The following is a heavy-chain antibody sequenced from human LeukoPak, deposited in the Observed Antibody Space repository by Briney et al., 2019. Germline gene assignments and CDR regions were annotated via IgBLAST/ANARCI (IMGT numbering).Heavy chain of an antibody. Sequence: GESLRLSCAVSGFTFSNYAMNWIRQAPGKGLEWVSSIDVGSYTYYAGSEKGRFTISRDNAKNSLYLQMNSLRAEDTAVYYCARSGDIAVAGTDYYFDYWGQGTLVTVSS. J-gene: IGHJ4*02. CDR2: IDVGSYT. CDR3: ARSGDIAVAGTDYYFDY. D-gene: IGHD6-19*01. CDR1: GFTFSNYA. V-gene: IGHV3-21*01.